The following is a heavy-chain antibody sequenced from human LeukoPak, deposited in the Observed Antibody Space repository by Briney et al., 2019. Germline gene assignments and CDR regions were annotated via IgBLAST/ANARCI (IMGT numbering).Heavy chain of an antibody. Sequence: ASVKVSFKASGYTFTGYYMHLVRQAPGQGLEWMGIINPSGGSTSYAQKFQGRVTMTRDTSTSTVYMELSSLRSEDTAVYYCARVGEAVAGTYFDYWGQGTLVTVSS. CDR3: ARVGEAVAGTYFDY. CDR1: GYTFTGYY. V-gene: IGHV1-46*01. CDR2: INPSGGST. J-gene: IGHJ4*02. D-gene: IGHD6-19*01.